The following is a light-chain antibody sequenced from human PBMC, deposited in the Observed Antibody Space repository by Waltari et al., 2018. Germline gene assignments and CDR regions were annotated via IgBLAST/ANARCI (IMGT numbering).Light chain of an antibody. CDR2: DAS. CDR3: QQYNDWPALT. Sequence: IVMTQSQATLSVSPGERATLSCRASQYVSNNIAWYQQRPGQAPRLLIYDASTRATGIPVRFSGSGSGTEFTLTISSLQSEDFALYYCQQYNDWPALTFGGGTKVEIK. CDR1: QYVSNN. J-gene: IGKJ4*01. V-gene: IGKV3D-15*01.